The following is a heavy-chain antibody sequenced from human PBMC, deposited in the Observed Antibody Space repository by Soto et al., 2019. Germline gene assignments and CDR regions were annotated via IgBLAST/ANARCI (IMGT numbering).Heavy chain of an antibody. V-gene: IGHV3-21*01. Sequence: GGSLRLSCAASGFTFSSYSMNWVRQAPGKGLEWVSSISSSSSYIYYADSVKGRFTISRDNAKNSLYLQMNSLRAEGTAVYYCARGGVAVAGTEYFDYWGQGTLVTVSS. CDR2: ISSSSSYI. CDR1: GFTFSSYS. J-gene: IGHJ4*02. CDR3: ARGGVAVAGTEYFDY. D-gene: IGHD6-19*01.